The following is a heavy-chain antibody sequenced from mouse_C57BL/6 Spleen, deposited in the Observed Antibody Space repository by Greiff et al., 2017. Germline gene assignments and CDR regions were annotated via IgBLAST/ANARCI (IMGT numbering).Heavy chain of an antibody. CDR2: IRLKSDNYAT. CDR3: TGWDYYYGSSPWYFDV. CDR1: GFTFSNSW. D-gene: IGHD1-1*01. Sequence: EVKVVESGGGLVQPGGSMKLSCVASGFTFSNSWMNWVRQSPEKGLEWVAQIRLKSDNYATPYAESVKGRLTISRDDSKSSVYLHMNDLRPEGTVIYYCTGWDYYYGSSPWYFDVWGTGTTVTVSS. V-gene: IGHV6-3*01. J-gene: IGHJ1*03.